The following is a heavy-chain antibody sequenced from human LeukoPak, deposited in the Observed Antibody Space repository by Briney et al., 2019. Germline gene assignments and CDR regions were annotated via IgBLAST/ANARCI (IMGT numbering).Heavy chain of an antibody. D-gene: IGHD3-9*01. Sequence: SETLSLTCTVSGGSISSSSYYWGWIHQPPGKGLEWIGSIYYSGSTYYNPSLKSRVTISVDTSKNQFSLKLSSVTAADTAVYYCARVNRAFDYNWFDPWGQGTLVTVSS. CDR3: ARVNRAFDYNWFDP. V-gene: IGHV4-39*07. J-gene: IGHJ5*02. CDR1: GGSISSSSYY. CDR2: IYYSGST.